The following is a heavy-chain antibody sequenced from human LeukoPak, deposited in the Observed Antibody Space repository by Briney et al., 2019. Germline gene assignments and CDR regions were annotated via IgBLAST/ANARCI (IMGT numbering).Heavy chain of an antibody. CDR3: TVPPRGFSYGYGY. D-gene: IGHD5-18*01. CDR2: IRSKAYGRTT. J-gene: IGHJ4*02. Sequence: GGSLRLSCTASGFTFGDYAMSWFRQAPEKGLEWVGFIRSKAYGRTTEYAASVKGRFIISRDDSKSIAYLQMNSLKTEDTAVYYCTVPPRGFSYGYGYWGQGTLVTVSS. CDR1: GFTFGDYA. V-gene: IGHV3-49*03.